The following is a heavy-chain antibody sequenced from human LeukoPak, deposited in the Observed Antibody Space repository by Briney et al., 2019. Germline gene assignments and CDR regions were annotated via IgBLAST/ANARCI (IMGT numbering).Heavy chain of an antibody. V-gene: IGHV3-66*01. CDR2: IYSGGST. J-gene: IGHJ4*02. Sequence: PGGSLRLSCAASGFTVSSDYMSWVRQAPGKGLEWVSIIYSGGSTYYADSVKGRFTTSRDNSKNTLYLQMNSLRAEDTAVYYCAREWYFDYWGQGTLVTVSS. CDR1: GFTVSSDY. CDR3: AREWYFDY.